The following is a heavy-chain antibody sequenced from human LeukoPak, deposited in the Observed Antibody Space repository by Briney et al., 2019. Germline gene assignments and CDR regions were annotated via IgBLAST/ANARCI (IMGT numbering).Heavy chain of an antibody. Sequence: SETLSLTCTVSGGSISSSSYYWGWIRQPPGKGLEWIGSIYYSGSTYYNPSLKSRVTISVDTSKNQFSPKLSSVTAADTAVYYCATYLSYSSGWYGGSYFDYWGQGTLVTVSS. D-gene: IGHD6-19*01. CDR1: GGSISSSSYY. CDR3: ATYLSYSSGWYGGSYFDY. V-gene: IGHV4-39*01. CDR2: IYYSGST. J-gene: IGHJ4*02.